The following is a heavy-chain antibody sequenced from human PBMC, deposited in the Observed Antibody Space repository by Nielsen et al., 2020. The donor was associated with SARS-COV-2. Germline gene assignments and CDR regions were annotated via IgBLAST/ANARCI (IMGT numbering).Heavy chain of an antibody. Sequence: GESLKISCAASGFTFSDHYMDWVRQAPGKGLEWVGRTRNKANSYTTEYAASVKGRFTISRDDSKNSLYLQMNSLKTEDTAVYYYARVATFGAFDIWGQGTMVTVSS. CDR2: TRNKANSYTT. CDR3: ARVATFGAFDI. CDR1: GFTFSDHY. V-gene: IGHV3-72*01. J-gene: IGHJ3*02. D-gene: IGHD3-10*02.